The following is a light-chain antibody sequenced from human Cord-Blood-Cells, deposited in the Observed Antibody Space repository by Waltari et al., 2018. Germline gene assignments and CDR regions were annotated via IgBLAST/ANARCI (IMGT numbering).Light chain of an antibody. V-gene: IGLV2-14*01. CDR2: DVS. J-gene: IGLJ3*02. CDR1: SSDVRGYNY. Sequence: QSALTPPASVSGSPGQSIPISCTGTSSDVRGYNYVSCYQQHPGKAPKLMIYDVSNRPSGVSNRFSGSKSGNTASLTISGLQAEDEADYYCSSYTSSSTWVFGGGTKLTVL. CDR3: SSYTSSSTWV.